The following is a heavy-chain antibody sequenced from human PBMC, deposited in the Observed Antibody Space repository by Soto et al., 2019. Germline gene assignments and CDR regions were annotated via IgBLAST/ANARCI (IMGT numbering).Heavy chain of an antibody. V-gene: IGHV3-9*01. CDR2: ISWNNITM. CDR1: GFIFGDYA. J-gene: IGHJ6*03. CDR3: AKVSALRTYFYYYYMDS. Sequence: GGSLRLSCAASGFIFGDYAMHWVRQAPGKGLEWVSGISWNNITMGYADSVKGRFTISRDNAKNSLYLQMNNLRPEDTALYYCAKVSALRTYFYYYYMDSWGKGTTVTVSS. D-gene: IGHD2-15*01.